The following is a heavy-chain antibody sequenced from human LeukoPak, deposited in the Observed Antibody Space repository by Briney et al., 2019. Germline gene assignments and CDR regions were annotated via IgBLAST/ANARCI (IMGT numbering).Heavy chain of an antibody. CDR1: GGSISSHY. Sequence: SETLSLTCTVSGGSISSHYWSWIRQPPGKGLEWIGYIYYSGSTNYNPSLKSRVTISVDTSKNQFSLKLSSVTAADTAVYYCARHHSSGWYYFDYWGQGTLVTVSS. CDR3: ARHHSSGWYYFDY. D-gene: IGHD6-19*01. CDR2: IYYSGST. V-gene: IGHV4-59*08. J-gene: IGHJ4*02.